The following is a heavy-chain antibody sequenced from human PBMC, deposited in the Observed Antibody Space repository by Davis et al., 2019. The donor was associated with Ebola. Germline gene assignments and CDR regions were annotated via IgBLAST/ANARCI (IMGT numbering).Heavy chain of an antibody. J-gene: IGHJ3*02. CDR2: IIPIFGTA. CDR1: GDTFSKFA. CDR3: TTPGGQDSGYDVFDI. D-gene: IGHD5-12*01. Sequence: SVKVSCKASGDTFSKFAINWVRQAPGQGLEWMGGIIPIFGTANYAQKFQGRVTITADESTSTAYMELSSLRSEDTAVYYCTTPGGQDSGYDVFDIWGQGTMVTVSS. V-gene: IGHV1-69*13.